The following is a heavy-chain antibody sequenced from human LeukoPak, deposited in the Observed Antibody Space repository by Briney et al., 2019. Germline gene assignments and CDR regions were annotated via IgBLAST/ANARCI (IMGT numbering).Heavy chain of an antibody. CDR2: FDPEDGET. J-gene: IGHJ6*03. CDR1: GYTLTELS. D-gene: IGHD6-19*01. Sequence: WASVKVSCKVSGYTLTELSMHWVRQAPGKGLEWMGGFDPEDGETIYAQEFQGRVTMTEDTSTDTAYMELSSLRSEDTAVYYCATLAVAGTYYYYYMDVWGKGTTVTISS. V-gene: IGHV1-24*01. CDR3: ATLAVAGTYYYYYMDV.